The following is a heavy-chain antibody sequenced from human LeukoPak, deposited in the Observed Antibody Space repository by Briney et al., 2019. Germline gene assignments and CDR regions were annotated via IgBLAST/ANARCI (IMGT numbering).Heavy chain of an antibody. CDR2: IYYSGST. V-gene: IGHV4-61*01. J-gene: IGHJ4*02. CDR3: ARGYSGSYYLSY. Sequence: SETLSLTSTVSGGSVSSGSYYWSWIRQPPGKGLEWIGYIYYSGSTNYNPSLKSRVTISVDTSKNQFSLKLSSVTAADTAVYYCARGYSGSYYLSYWGQGTLVTVSS. D-gene: IGHD1-26*01. CDR1: GGSVSSGSYY.